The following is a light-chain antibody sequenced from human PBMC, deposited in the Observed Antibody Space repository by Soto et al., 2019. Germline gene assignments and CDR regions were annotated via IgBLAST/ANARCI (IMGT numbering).Light chain of an antibody. CDR3: QQYNAYPLT. CDR2: KAS. Sequence: DILMTQSPSTLSASVGDRVTITCRASQSISTWLAWYQQKPGKAPKLLIYKASSLEGGVPSRFSGSGSGTEFNITISSLQPDDFATYYCQQYNAYPLTFGGGTTVEIK. CDR1: QSISTW. J-gene: IGKJ4*01. V-gene: IGKV1-5*03.